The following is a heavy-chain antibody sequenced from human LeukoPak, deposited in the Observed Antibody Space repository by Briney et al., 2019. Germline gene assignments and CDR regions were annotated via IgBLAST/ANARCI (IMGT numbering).Heavy chain of an antibody. V-gene: IGHV1-2*02. Sequence: ASVKVSCKASGYTFTGYYMHWVRQAPGQGLEWMGWINPNSGGTNYAQKFQGRVTMTRDTSISTAYMELSRLRSDDTAVYYCARDLRDGYNWYFDLWGRGTLVTVSS. CDR1: GYTFTGYY. J-gene: IGHJ2*01. CDR2: INPNSGGT. D-gene: IGHD5-24*01. CDR3: ARDLRDGYNWYFDL.